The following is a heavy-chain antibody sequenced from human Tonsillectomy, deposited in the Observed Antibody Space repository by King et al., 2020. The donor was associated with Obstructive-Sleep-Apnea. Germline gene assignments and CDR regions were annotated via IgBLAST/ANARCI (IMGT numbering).Heavy chain of an antibody. D-gene: IGHD6-13*01. CDR2: TYYRSKWFT. Sequence: VQLQQSGPGLVKPSQTLSLTCAISGDSVSSNSAAWNWIWQSPSRGLEWLGRTYYRSKWFTVYAGSVKSRITISADTSKNQFSLQVNSVTPGDTALYYCARDAGYWWFDPWGQGTLVTVSS. CDR1: GDSVSSNSAA. J-gene: IGHJ5*02. CDR3: ARDAGYWWFDP. V-gene: IGHV6-1*01.